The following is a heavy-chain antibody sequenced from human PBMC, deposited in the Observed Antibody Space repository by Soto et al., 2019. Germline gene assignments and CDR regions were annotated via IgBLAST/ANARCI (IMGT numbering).Heavy chain of an antibody. V-gene: IGHV3-66*01. J-gene: IGHJ4*02. CDR1: GFTVSSNY. CDR3: ARDYGDYALDY. Sequence: GGSLRLSCAASGFTVSSNYMSWVRQAPGKGLEWVSVIYSGGSTYYADSVKGRFTISRDNSKNTLYLQMNSLRAEDTAVYYCARDYGDYALDYWGQGTLVTVSS. D-gene: IGHD4-17*01. CDR2: IYSGGST.